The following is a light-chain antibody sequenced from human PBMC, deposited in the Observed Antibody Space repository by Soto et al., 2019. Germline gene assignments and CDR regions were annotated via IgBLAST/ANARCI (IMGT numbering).Light chain of an antibody. CDR3: QQRNNWPPVT. Sequence: EALLTQLPANLSLSPGESATLSCRASQSVSYRLAWYQQKRGQAPRLLIYDASKRATGVPARFSASGSGTDFTLTIRSLEPEDFAVYYCQQRNNWPPVTFGGGTKVEIK. CDR1: QSVSYR. V-gene: IGKV3-11*01. J-gene: IGKJ4*01. CDR2: DAS.